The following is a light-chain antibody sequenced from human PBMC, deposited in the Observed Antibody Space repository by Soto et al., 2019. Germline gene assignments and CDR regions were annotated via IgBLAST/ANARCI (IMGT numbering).Light chain of an antibody. V-gene: IGLV2-14*01. J-gene: IGLJ1*01. Sequence: QSVRTQPASVSGSPGQSITISCTGTSSDVGGYNYVSWYQQHPGKAPKLMIYDVSNRPSGVSNRFSGSKSGNTASLTISWLQAEDEADYYCTSYTSSSTYVFGTGTKVTVL. CDR3: TSYTSSSTYV. CDR1: SSDVGGYNY. CDR2: DVS.